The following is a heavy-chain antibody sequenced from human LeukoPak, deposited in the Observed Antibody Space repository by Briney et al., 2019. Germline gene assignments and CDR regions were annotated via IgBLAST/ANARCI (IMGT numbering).Heavy chain of an antibody. Sequence: GGSLRLSCAASGFTFSSYGMHWVRQVPGKGLEWVASIRHDGSNKYYADSVKGRFTISRDNSKNTLYLQMNSLRAEDTAVHYCAKEGVTMIVVAYFDYWGQGTLVTVSS. J-gene: IGHJ4*02. D-gene: IGHD3-22*01. CDR1: GFTFSSYG. V-gene: IGHV3-30*02. CDR3: AKEGVTMIVVAYFDY. CDR2: IRHDGSNK.